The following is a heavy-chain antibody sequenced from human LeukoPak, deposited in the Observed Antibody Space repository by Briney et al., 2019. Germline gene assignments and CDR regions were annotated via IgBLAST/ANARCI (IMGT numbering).Heavy chain of an antibody. CDR3: ARGSLPWIQPQHPYYYGMDV. V-gene: IGHV1-69*17. D-gene: IGHD5-18*01. J-gene: IGHJ6*02. CDR1: GGTFSSYA. CDR2: IIPIFGIA. Sequence: ASVKVSCKASGGTFSSYAISWVRQAPGQGLEWMGGIIPIFGIANYAQKFQGRVTITADKSTSTAYMELSSLRSEDTAVYYCARGSLPWIQPQHPYYYGMDVWGQGTTVTVSS.